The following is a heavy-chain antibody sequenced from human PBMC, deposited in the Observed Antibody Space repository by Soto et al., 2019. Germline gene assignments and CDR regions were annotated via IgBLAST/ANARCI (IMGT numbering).Heavy chain of an antibody. CDR2: MNPNSGNT. D-gene: IGHD4-17*01. Sequence: QVQLVQSGAEVKKSGASVKVSCKASGYTFTSHDINWVRQATGQGLEWMGWMNPNSGNTGYAQKFQGRVTMTRHTSISTAYMELSSLRSEDTALYYCARWDYGVYARFDYWGQGTLVTVSS. J-gene: IGHJ4*02. V-gene: IGHV1-8*01. CDR3: ARWDYGVYARFDY. CDR1: GYTFTSHD.